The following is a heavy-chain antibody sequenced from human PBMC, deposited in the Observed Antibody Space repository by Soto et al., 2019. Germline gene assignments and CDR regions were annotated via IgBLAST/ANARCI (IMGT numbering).Heavy chain of an antibody. J-gene: IGHJ5*02. CDR2: IYYLGGT. CDR1: GGSISSSTYY. CDR3: ARSLSSDFNWFDP. V-gene: IGHV4-39*01. Sequence: KPSETLSLTCTVSGGSISSSTYYWGWIRQPPGRGLEWIGSIYYLGGTYYNPSLESRVTISVDTSRTQFYLKVNSVTAADTALYFCARSLSSDFNWFDPWGQGTLVTVSS. D-gene: IGHD3-16*02.